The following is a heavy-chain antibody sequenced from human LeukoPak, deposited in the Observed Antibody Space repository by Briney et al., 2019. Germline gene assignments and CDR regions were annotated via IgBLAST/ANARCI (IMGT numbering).Heavy chain of an antibody. CDR2: MNPNTGNT. V-gene: IGHV1-8*01. J-gene: IGHJ5*02. Sequence: ASVKVSCKASGYTFTSYDINWVRQATGQGLEWMGWMNPNTGNTGYAQKFQGRVTMTRDTSISTAYMELSSLRSEDTAVYYCARDNSVGDIAWWFDPWGQGTLVTVSS. CDR1: GYTFTSYD. CDR3: ARDNSVGDIAWWFDP. D-gene: IGHD3-16*02.